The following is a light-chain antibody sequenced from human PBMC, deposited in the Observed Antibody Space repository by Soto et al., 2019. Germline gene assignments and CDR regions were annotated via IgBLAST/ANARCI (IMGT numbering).Light chain of an antibody. V-gene: IGLV2-23*01. CDR1: NNDVGKYKL. Sequence: QSALTQPASVSESPGQSITISCTGTNNDVGKYKLVSWFQHHLGKAPKLIIYEGTKRPSGVSNRFSASQSGNTASLTISGLQAEDEADYYCYSYAGTSTWVFGGGTKVTVL. CDR3: YSYAGTSTWV. J-gene: IGLJ3*02. CDR2: EGT.